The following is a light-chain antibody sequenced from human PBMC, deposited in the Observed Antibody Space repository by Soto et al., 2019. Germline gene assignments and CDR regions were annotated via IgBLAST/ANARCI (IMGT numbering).Light chain of an antibody. V-gene: IGLV1-40*01. Sequence: QLVLTQPPSVSGAPGQRVTISCTGSSSNIGAGYDVHWYQQLPGTAPKLLIYGNGNRPSGVPDRFSGSKSGTSASLAITGLQAEDEADYYCQSYDSSLSGSHVVFGGGTKLTVL. J-gene: IGLJ2*01. CDR3: QSYDSSLSGSHVV. CDR2: GNG. CDR1: SSNIGAGYD.